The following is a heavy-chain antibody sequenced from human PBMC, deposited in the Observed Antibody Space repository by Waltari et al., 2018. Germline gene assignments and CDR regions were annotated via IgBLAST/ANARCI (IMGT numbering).Heavy chain of an antibody. CDR1: GGSISSGGYS. CDR3: AREAVVIHDAFDI. Sequence: QVQLQESGPGLVKPSQTLSLTCTVSGGSISSGGYSWSWIRQHPGKGLEWIGYIYYSGSTYYNPSLKSRVTISVDTSKNQFSLKLSSVTAADTAVYYCAREAVVIHDAFDIWGQGTMVTVSS. D-gene: IGHD3-22*01. J-gene: IGHJ3*02. V-gene: IGHV4-31*03. CDR2: IYYSGST.